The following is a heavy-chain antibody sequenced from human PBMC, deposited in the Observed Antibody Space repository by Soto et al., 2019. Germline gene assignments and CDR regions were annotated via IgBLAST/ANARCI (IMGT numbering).Heavy chain of an antibody. D-gene: IGHD3-10*01. Sequence: QVQLQESGPGLVKPSGTLSLTCAVSGGSISSSNWWSWVRQPPGKGLEWIGEIYRRGSTNYNPSLTSRVAISVDNSKNQFSLKLSSVTAADTAVYYCSMVRSRAFDIWGQGTMVTVSS. CDR2: IYRRGST. V-gene: IGHV4-4*02. CDR1: GGSISSSNW. J-gene: IGHJ3*02. CDR3: SMVRSRAFDI.